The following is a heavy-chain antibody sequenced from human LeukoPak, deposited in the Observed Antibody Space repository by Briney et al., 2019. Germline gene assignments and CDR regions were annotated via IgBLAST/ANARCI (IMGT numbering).Heavy chain of an antibody. V-gene: IGHV3-13*01. CDR3: AREAGSYYDSSGYGAFDI. D-gene: IGHD3-22*01. J-gene: IGHJ3*02. Sequence: PGGSLRLSCAASGFTFSSYDMHWVRQATGKGLEWVSAIGTAGDTYYPGSVKGRFTISRENAKNSLYLQMNSLRAGDTAVYYCAREAGSYYDSSGYGAFDIWGQGTMVTVSS. CDR2: IGTAGDT. CDR1: GFTFSSYD.